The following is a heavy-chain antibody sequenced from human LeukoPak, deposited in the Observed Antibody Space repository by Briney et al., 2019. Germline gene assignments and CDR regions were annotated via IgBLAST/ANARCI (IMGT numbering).Heavy chain of an antibody. Sequence: PGGSLRLSCAASGFTFSSYSMNWVRQAPGKGLEWVSSISSSSSYIYYADSVKGRFTISRDNAKNSLYPQMNSLRAEDTAVYYCARLMVRGVIRYYYYGMDVWGQGTTVTVSS. CDR3: ARLMVRGVIRYYYYGMDV. V-gene: IGHV3-21*01. CDR2: ISSSSSYI. J-gene: IGHJ6*02. CDR1: GFTFSSYS. D-gene: IGHD3-10*01.